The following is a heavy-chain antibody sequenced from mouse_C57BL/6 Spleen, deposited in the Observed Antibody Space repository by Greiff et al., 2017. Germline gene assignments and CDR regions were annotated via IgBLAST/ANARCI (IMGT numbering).Heavy chain of an antibody. J-gene: IGHJ2*01. CDR2: INPGSGGT. D-gene: IGHD2-3*01. V-gene: IGHV1-54*01. CDR3: ARYDGYDFFDY. CDR1: GYAFTNYL. Sequence: VQLQQSGAELVRPGTSVKVSCKASGYAFTNYLIEWVKQRPGQGLEWIGVINPGSGGTNYNEKLKGKATLTADKSYSTAYMQLSSLTSEDSAVYFCARYDGYDFFDYWGQGTTLTVSS.